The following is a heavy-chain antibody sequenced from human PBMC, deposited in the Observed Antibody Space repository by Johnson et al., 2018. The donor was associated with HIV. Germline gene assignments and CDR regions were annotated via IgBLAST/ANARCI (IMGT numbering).Heavy chain of an antibody. V-gene: IGHV3-30*18. CDR2: ISYDGGNK. CDR1: GFTFSSYG. J-gene: IGHJ3*02. Sequence: QVKLVESGGGVVQPGRSLRLSCAASGFTFSSYGMHWVRQAPGKGPEWVAVISYDGGNKYYADSVKGRFTISRDNSKNTLYLQMNSLRAEDTAVYYCAKDFVTHGAFDIWGQGTMVTVSS. D-gene: IGHD2-21*01. CDR3: AKDFVTHGAFDI.